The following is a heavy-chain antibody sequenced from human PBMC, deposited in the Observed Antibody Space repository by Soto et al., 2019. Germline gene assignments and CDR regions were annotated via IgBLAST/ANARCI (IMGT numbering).Heavy chain of an antibody. CDR2: ISGSGGSI. V-gene: IGHV3-23*01. CDR1: GFTFSTYA. CDR3: VKGYWKGDV. Sequence: EVQLLESGGGLVQPGGSLRLSCAASGFTFSTYAMSWARQAPGNGLEWVSAISGSGGSIHYADSVKGRFTISRDNSKNTLYLQMNSLRDEDTAVYHCVKGYWKGDVWGQGTTVTVSS. J-gene: IGHJ6*02. D-gene: IGHD1-1*01.